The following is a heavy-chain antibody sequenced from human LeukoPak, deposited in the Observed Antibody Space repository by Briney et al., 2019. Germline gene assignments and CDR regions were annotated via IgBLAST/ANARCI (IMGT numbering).Heavy chain of an antibody. Sequence: GGSLRLSCAASGFTFSSYWMHWVRQAPGKGLVWVSGINSDGTSPIYADSVKGRFTISRDNAKNTLYLQMNSLRAEDTAVYYCARDRRVSYWGQGTLVTVSS. V-gene: IGHV3-74*01. CDR2: INSDGTSP. D-gene: IGHD1-14*01. CDR1: GFTFSSYW. CDR3: ARDRRVSY. J-gene: IGHJ4*02.